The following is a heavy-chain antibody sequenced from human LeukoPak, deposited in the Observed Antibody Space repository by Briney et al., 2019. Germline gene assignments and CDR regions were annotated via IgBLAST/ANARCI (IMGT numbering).Heavy chain of an antibody. CDR2: IIPIFGTA. CDR3: ARALLWFGELSNWFDP. Sequence: SVKVSCKASGGTFSSYAISWVRQAPGQGLEWMGEIIPIFGTANYAQKFQGRVTITADKSTSTAYMELSSLRSEDTAVYYCARALLWFGELSNWFDPWGQGTLVTVSS. CDR1: GGTFSSYA. D-gene: IGHD3-10*01. V-gene: IGHV1-69*06. J-gene: IGHJ5*02.